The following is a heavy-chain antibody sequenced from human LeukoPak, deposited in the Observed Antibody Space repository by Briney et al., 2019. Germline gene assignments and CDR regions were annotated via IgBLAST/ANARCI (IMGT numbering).Heavy chain of an antibody. J-gene: IGHJ4*02. CDR1: GYXFSGYY. CDR3: ARGLVAMMGSY. D-gene: IGHD5-12*01. V-gene: IGHV1-2*02. CDR2: INPNNVGT. Sequence: ASVKVSCKASGYXFSGYYIHWVRQAPGQGLQWMGWINPNNVGTHYAQKFQGRVTMTRDTSISTAYMEVSRLTSDDTAVYYCARGLVAMMGSYWGQGTLVTVSS.